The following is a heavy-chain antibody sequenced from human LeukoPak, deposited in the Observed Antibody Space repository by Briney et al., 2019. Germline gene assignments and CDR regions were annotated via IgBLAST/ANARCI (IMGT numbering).Heavy chain of an antibody. Sequence: GGSLGLSCAASGFTFSSYGMHWVRQAPGKGLEWVAFIRYDGSNKYYADSVKGRFTISRDNSKNTLYLQMNSLRAEDTAVYYCAKQWELPIGYYFDYWGQGTLVTVSS. J-gene: IGHJ4*02. CDR1: GFTFSSYG. CDR3: AKQWELPIGYYFDY. CDR2: IRYDGSNK. D-gene: IGHD1-26*01. V-gene: IGHV3-30*02.